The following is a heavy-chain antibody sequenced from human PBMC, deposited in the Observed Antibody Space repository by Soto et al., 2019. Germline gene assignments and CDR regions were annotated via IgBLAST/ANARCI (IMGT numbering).Heavy chain of an antibody. Sequence: EVQLLESGGDFVQPGGSLRLSCAASGFTFSDYAMAWVRQAPGKGLEWVSALRDSAEPSYYAGSVRGRFTISRDNSKDTLYLQMNSLRAEDTAIYYCAKDRVPKSNWLFFDSWGQGTLVTVSS. D-gene: IGHD6-13*01. CDR1: GFTFSDYA. CDR3: AKDRVPKSNWLFFDS. CDR2: LRDSAEPS. V-gene: IGHV3-23*01. J-gene: IGHJ4*02.